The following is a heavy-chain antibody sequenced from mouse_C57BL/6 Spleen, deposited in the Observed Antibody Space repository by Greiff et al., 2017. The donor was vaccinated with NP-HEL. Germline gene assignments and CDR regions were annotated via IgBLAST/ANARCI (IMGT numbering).Heavy chain of an antibody. J-gene: IGHJ2*01. CDR3: TILYYSNPYYFDY. CDR1: GFNIKDYY. V-gene: IGHV14-1*01. Sequence: VQLKQSGAELVRPGASVKLSCTASGFNIKDYYMHWVKQRPEQGLEWIGRIDPEDGDTEYAPKFQGKATMTADTSSNTAYLQLSSLTSEDTAVYYGTILYYSNPYYFDYWGQGTTLTVSS. D-gene: IGHD2-5*01. CDR2: IDPEDGDT.